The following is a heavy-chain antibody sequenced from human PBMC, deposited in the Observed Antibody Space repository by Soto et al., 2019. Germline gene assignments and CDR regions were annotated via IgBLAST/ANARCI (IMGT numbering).Heavy chain of an antibody. D-gene: IGHD4-17*01. CDR2: IYYSGST. CDR1: GGSISGYS. V-gene: IGHV4-59*08. CDR3: ARHVRLGDYVPGGYFDC. J-gene: IGHJ4*02. Sequence: SETLSLTCTVSGGSISGYSWSWIRQPPGRGLEWIGYIYYSGSTTYKPSLKSRVTTSVDTYKNEFSLKLSSVTAADTAVYYCARHVRLGDYVPGGYFDCWGQGTQVTVSS.